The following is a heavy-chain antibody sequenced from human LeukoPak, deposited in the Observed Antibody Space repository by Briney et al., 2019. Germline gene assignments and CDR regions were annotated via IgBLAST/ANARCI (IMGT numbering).Heavy chain of an antibody. D-gene: IGHD3-22*01. Sequence: SETLSLTCAVYGGSFSGYYWSWIRQPPGKGLEWIGEINHSGSTNYNPSLKSRVTISVDTSKNLFSLKLSSVTAADTAVYYCARATRYYYDSSGYFQLWGQGTLVTVSS. CDR3: ARATRYYYDSSGYFQL. CDR2: INHSGST. V-gene: IGHV4-34*01. CDR1: GGSFSGYY. J-gene: IGHJ4*02.